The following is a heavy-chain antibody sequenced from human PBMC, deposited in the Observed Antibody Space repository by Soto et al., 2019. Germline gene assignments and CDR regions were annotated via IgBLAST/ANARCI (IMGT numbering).Heavy chain of an antibody. Sequence: SVKVSCKASGGTFSSYAISWVRQAPGQGLEWMGGIIPIFGTANYAQKFQGRVTITADESTSTAYMELSSLRSEDTAVYYCARDRGYSYGAPYYYDSSGYNLPYYFDYWGQGTLVTVSS. D-gene: IGHD3-22*01. CDR3: ARDRGYSYGAPYYYDSSGYNLPYYFDY. CDR1: GGTFSSYA. V-gene: IGHV1-69*13. J-gene: IGHJ4*02. CDR2: IIPIFGTA.